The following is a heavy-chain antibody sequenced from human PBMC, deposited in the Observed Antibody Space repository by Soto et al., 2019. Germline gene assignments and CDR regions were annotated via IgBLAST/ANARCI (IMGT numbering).Heavy chain of an antibody. CDR1: GFTFSSYG. CDR3: ARDRFTQQWPELDY. CDR2: IWYDGSNK. D-gene: IGHD3-3*01. J-gene: IGHJ4*02. V-gene: IGHV3-33*01. Sequence: PGGSLRLSCAASGFTFSSYGMHWVRQAPGKGLEWVAVIWYDGSNKYYADSVKGRFTISRDNSKNTLYLQMNSLRAEDTAVYYCARDRFTQQWPELDYWGQGTLVTVSS.